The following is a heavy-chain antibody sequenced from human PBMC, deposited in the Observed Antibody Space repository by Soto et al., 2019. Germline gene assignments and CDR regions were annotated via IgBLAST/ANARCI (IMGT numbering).Heavy chain of an antibody. CDR3: ARGGIVAVPAALSSYHDYTNYRFDS. V-gene: IGHV1-69*01. Sequence: QVQLAQSGAEVRKPGSSVKVSCGASGGSFSDFAFSWVRQAPGQGLEWMGGIIPMFAASKYAQRFQDRVTITADESTNTVSLALSSVTSDDTATYYCARGGIVAVPAALSSYHDYTNYRFDSWGQGTLVTVSS. J-gene: IGHJ4*02. D-gene: IGHD2-15*01. CDR1: GGSFSDFA. CDR2: IIPMFAAS.